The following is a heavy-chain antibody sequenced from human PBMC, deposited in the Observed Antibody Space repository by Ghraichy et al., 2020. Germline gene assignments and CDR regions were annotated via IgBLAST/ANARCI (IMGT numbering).Heavy chain of an antibody. D-gene: IGHD6-6*01. CDR1: GFTFSTYS. CDR3: ARDGDSSSSYYYYYMDV. J-gene: IGHJ6*03. Sequence: GGSLRLSCAASGFTFSTYSMNWVRQIPGQGLEWVSSISTTDNYIYYADSVKGRFTLSRDNAKNSLFLQMNSLRAEDTAVYYCARDGDSSSSYYYYYMDVWGKGPAVTVSS. V-gene: IGHV3-21*01. CDR2: ISTTDNYI.